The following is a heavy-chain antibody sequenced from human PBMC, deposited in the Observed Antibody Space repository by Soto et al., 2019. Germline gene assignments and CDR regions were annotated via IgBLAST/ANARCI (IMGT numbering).Heavy chain of an antibody. CDR2: ISYDGSNK. CDR1: GFTFSSYG. D-gene: IGHD1-26*01. CDR3: AKGTGWGGSFFY. Sequence: GGSLRLSCAASGFTFSSYGMHWVRQAPGKGLEWVAVISYDGSNKYYADSVKGRFTISRDNSKSTLYLQMNSLRAEDTAVYYCAKGTGWGGSFFYWGQGTLVTVSS. J-gene: IGHJ4*02. V-gene: IGHV3-30*18.